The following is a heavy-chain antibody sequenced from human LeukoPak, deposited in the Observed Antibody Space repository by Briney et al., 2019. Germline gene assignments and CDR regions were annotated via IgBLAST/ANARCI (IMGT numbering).Heavy chain of an antibody. CDR3: ARAPAPGYFDL. J-gene: IGHJ2*01. CDR1: GGSISSGGYS. V-gene: IGHV4-30-2*01. Sequence: SETLSLTCAVSGGSISSGGYSWSWIRQPPGKGLEWIGYIYHSGSTHYNPSLKSRVTISVDRSKNQFSLKLSSVTAADTAVYYCARAPAPGYFDLWGRGTLVTVSS. CDR2: IYHSGST.